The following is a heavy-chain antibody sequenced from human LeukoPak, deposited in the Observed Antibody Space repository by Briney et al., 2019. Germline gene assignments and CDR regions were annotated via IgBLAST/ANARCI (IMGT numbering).Heavy chain of an antibody. CDR1: GFTFSSYA. J-gene: IGHJ4*02. D-gene: IGHD4-17*01. Sequence: GGSLRLSCAASGFTFSSYAMHWVRQAPGKGLEWVAVISYDGSNKYYADSVKGRFTISRDNSKNTLYLQMNSLRAEDTAVYYCAREYDYGDYGPYYFDYWGQGTLVTVSS. CDR2: ISYDGSNK. CDR3: AREYDYGDYGPYYFDY. V-gene: IGHV3-30-3*01.